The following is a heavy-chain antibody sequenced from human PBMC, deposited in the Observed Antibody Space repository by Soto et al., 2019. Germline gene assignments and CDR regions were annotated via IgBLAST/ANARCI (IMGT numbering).Heavy chain of an antibody. J-gene: IGHJ4*02. CDR1: GGSISSGDYY. V-gene: IGHV4-30-4*01. D-gene: IGHD3-10*01. CDR2: IYYSGST. CDR3: ASQPPYDMVRGVIFFDY. Sequence: QVQLQESGPGLVKPSQTLSLTCTVSGGSISSGDYYWSWIRQPPGKGLEWIGYIYYSGSTYYNPSLKSRVTISLDTSKNQFSLKLSSVTAADTAVYYCASQPPYDMVRGVIFFDYWGQGTLVTVSS.